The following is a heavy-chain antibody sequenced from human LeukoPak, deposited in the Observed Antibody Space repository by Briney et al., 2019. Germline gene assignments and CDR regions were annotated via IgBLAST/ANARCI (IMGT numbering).Heavy chain of an antibody. D-gene: IGHD6-6*01. CDR2: IYPGDSDT. V-gene: IGHV5-51*01. CDR3: ARYYSSSSFDY. CDR1: GYSFTSYW. Sequence: PGESLKISCKGSGYSFTSYWIGWVRQMPGKGLEWMGSIYPGDSDTRYTPSFQGQVTISADKSISTAYLQWSSLKALDTAMYYCARYYSSSSFDYWGQGTLVTVSS. J-gene: IGHJ4*02.